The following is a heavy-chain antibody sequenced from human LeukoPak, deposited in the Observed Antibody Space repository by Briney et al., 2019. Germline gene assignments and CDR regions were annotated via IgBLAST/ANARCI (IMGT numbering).Heavy chain of an antibody. CDR2: INWNGGST. CDR3: ARVVWGYYYMDV. D-gene: IGHD3-16*01. Sequence: GGSPRLSCAASGFTFDDYGMSWVRQAPGKGLEWVSGINWNGGSTGYADSVKGRFTISRDNAKNSLYLQMNSLRAEDTALYYCARVVWGYYYMDVWGKGTTVTVSS. J-gene: IGHJ6*03. CDR1: GFTFDDYG. V-gene: IGHV3-20*04.